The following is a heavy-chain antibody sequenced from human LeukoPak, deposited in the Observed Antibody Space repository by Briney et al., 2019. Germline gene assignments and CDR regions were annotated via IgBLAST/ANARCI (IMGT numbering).Heavy chain of an antibody. CDR2: INPSGGST. D-gene: IGHD6-19*01. CDR1: GYTFTSYY. J-gene: IGHJ4*02. CDR3: ASEGAVAGTDFDY. Sequence: ASVKVSCKASGYTFTSYYMHWVRQAPGQGLEWMGIINPSGGSTSYAQKFQGRVTMTRDTSTSTVYMELSSLRSEATAVYYCASEGAVAGTDFDYWGQGTLVTVSS. V-gene: IGHV1-46*01.